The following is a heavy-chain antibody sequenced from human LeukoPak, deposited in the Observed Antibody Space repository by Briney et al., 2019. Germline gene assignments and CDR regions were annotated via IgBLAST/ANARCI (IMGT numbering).Heavy chain of an antibody. CDR1: GGTFSSYA. D-gene: IGHD3-9*01. Sequence: ASVKVSCKASGGTFSSYAISWVRQAPGQGLEWMGGIIPIFGTANYAQKFQGRVTITADKSTSTAYMELSSLRSEDTAVYYCARGHYDILTGYIGSVYYFDYWGQGTLVTVSS. J-gene: IGHJ4*02. CDR2: IIPIFGTA. V-gene: IGHV1-69*06. CDR3: ARGHYDILTGYIGSVYYFDY.